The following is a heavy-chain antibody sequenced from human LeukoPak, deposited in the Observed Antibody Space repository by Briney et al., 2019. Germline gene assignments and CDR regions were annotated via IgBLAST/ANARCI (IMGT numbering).Heavy chain of an antibody. CDR2: INHSGST. Sequence: SETLSLTCAVYGGSFSGYYWSWIRQPPGKGLEWIGEINHSGSTNYNPSLKSRVTISVDTSKNQFSLKLSSVTAADTAVYYCARGPIVVVPAAWYFDYWGQGTLVTVSS. V-gene: IGHV4-34*01. CDR3: ARGPIVVVPAAWYFDY. J-gene: IGHJ4*02. CDR1: GGSFSGYY. D-gene: IGHD2-2*01.